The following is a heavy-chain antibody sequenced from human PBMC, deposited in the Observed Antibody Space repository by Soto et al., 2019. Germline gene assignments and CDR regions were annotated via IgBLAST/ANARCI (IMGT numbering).Heavy chain of an antibody. J-gene: IGHJ4*02. CDR3: AKDAPFSGNFEFDY. CDR1: GFTFSSYS. D-gene: IGHD1-26*01. CDR2: ISSSSSTI. Sequence: GGSLRLSCAASGFTFSSYSMNWVRQAPGKGLEWVSYISSSSSTIYYADSVRGRFTISRDNAKKSLYLQMNSLRDEDTAVYYCAKDAPFSGNFEFDYWGQGTLVTVSS. V-gene: IGHV3-48*02.